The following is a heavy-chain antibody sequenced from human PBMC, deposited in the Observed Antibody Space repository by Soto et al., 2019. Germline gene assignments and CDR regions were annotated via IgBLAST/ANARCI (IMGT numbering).Heavy chain of an antibody. CDR3: ARLEYYDFWSGPTPYYYGMDV. D-gene: IGHD3-3*01. CDR1: GGTFSSYA. Sequence: QVQLVQSGAEVKKPGSSVKVSCKASGGTFSSYAISWVRQAPGQGLEWMGGIIPIFGTANYAQKFQGRVTITADESTSTAYMELSSLSSEDTAVYYCARLEYYDFWSGPTPYYYGMDVWGQGTTVTVSS. V-gene: IGHV1-69*12. CDR2: IIPIFGTA. J-gene: IGHJ6*02.